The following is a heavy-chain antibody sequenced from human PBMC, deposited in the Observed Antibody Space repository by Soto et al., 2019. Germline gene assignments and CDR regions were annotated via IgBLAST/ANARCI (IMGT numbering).Heavy chain of an antibody. V-gene: IGHV3-30-3*01. CDR3: ARGGFRSWELLPFDY. CDR2: ISYDGNNK. CDR1: GFTFSSYA. J-gene: IGHJ4*02. D-gene: IGHD1-26*01. Sequence: QVQLVGSGGGVVQPGRSLRLSCAASGFTFSSYAMHWVRQAPGKGLEWVAVISYDGNNKYYADSVKGRFTISRYDSKNTLYLQMNSLRPEDTAVYYCARGGFRSWELLPFDYWGQGTLVTVSS.